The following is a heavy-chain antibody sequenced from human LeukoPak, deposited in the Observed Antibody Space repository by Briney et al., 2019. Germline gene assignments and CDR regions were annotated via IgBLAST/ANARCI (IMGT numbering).Heavy chain of an antibody. Sequence: GGSLRLSCAASGFTFSSYWMTWARQAPGKGLEWVANTKQHGSQKNYVDSVKGRFTISRDNPKNSLYLQMNSLRAEDTAVYYCARGQGAFDIWGQGTMVTVSS. J-gene: IGHJ3*02. CDR2: TKQHGSQK. V-gene: IGHV3-7*01. CDR3: ARGQGAFDI. CDR1: GFTFSSYW.